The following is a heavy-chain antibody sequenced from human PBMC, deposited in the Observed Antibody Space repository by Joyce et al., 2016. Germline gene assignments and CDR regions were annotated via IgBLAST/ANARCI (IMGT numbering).Heavy chain of an antibody. CDR1: GYIFGTYW. J-gene: IGHJ4*02. CDR2: IYPGDSDA. V-gene: IGHV5-51*01. CDR3: ARKYYDNSGYYPWYFDY. D-gene: IGHD3-22*01. Sequence: EVQLVQSGAEVKKPGESLKISCKGSGYIFGTYWIAWVRQMPGKGLEWMRIIYPGDSDARYRPAFQGQVTISVDKSTSTAYLQWSSLKASDTAMYYCARKYYDNSGYYPWYFDYWGQGTLVTVSS.